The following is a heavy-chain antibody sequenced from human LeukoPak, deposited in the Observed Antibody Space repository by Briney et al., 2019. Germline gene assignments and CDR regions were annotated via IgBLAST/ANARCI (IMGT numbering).Heavy chain of an antibody. CDR2: IYTSGST. CDR1: GGSISSGSYY. V-gene: IGHV4-61*02. CDR3: ARASTYYDFWSGYYTYYFDY. D-gene: IGHD3-3*01. Sequence: PSETLSLTYSISGGSISSGSYYWSWIRQPAGKRLEWIGRIYTSGSTNYNPSLKSRVTISVDTSKNQFSLKLSSVAAAVTAVYYCARASTYYDFWSGYYTYYFDYWGQGTLVTVSS. J-gene: IGHJ4*02.